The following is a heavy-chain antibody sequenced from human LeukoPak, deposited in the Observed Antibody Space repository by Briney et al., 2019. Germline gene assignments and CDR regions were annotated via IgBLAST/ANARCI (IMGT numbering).Heavy chain of an antibody. J-gene: IGHJ4*02. Sequence: GGSLRLSCAASGFTFSSYAMSWVRQAPGKGLEWVSAISGSGGSTYYADSVKGRFTISRDNSKNTLYLQMNSLRAEDTAVYYCAKGNNYDFWSGYSEGFDYWGQGTLVTVSS. CDR1: GFTFSSYA. D-gene: IGHD3-3*01. CDR3: AKGNNYDFWSGYSEGFDY. V-gene: IGHV3-23*01. CDR2: ISGSGGST.